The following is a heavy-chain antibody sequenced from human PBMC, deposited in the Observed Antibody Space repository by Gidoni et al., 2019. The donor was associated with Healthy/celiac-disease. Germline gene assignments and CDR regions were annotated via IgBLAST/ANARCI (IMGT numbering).Heavy chain of an antibody. J-gene: IGHJ4*02. CDR1: GFTFSSYG. CDR2: ISYDGSNK. V-gene: IGHV3-30*18. D-gene: IGHD5-18*01. CDR3: AKGGGGIQLWSFDY. Sequence: QVQLVESGGGVVQPGRSLRLSCAASGFTFSSYGMHWVRQAPGKGLEWVAVISYDGSNKYYADSVKGRFTISRDNSKNTLYLQMNSLRAEDTAVYYCAKGGGGIQLWSFDYWGQGTLVTVSS.